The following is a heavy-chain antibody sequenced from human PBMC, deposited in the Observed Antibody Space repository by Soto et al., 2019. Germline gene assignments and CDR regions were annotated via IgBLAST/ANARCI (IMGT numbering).Heavy chain of an antibody. Sequence: PGGSLRLSCAGSGSTFSSYSMNWVRQAPGKGLEWVSYISSSSSTIYYADSVKGRFTISRDNAKNSLYLQMNSLRAEDTAVYYCARDRARGNYDFWSGYPPEPHFDYWGQGTLVTVSS. CDR1: GSTFSSYS. CDR3: ARDRARGNYDFWSGYPPEPHFDY. V-gene: IGHV3-48*01. CDR2: ISSSSSTI. J-gene: IGHJ4*02. D-gene: IGHD3-3*01.